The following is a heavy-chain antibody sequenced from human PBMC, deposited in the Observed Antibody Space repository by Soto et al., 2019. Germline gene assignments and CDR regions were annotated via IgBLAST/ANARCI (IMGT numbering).Heavy chain of an antibody. D-gene: IGHD5-12*01. J-gene: IGHJ4*01. V-gene: IGHV3-9*01. Sequence: EVQLVESGGGLVQPGRSLRLSCAASGFTFDDYAMHWVRQAPGKGLEWVSGISWNSGSIGYADSVKGRFTISRDNAKNSLYLPMNSLRAEDTALYYCAKGGYSGYDLAVYWGQGTLVTVSS. CDR2: ISWNSGSI. CDR1: GFTFDDYA. CDR3: AKGGYSGYDLAVY.